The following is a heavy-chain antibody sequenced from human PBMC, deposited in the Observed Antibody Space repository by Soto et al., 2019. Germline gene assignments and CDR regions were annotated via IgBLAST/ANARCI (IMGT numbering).Heavy chain of an antibody. J-gene: IGHJ6*02. CDR1: GGSISRGGYY. D-gene: IGHD3-10*01. V-gene: IGHV4-31*03. CDR3: ARHGFGPLHGLVDV. CDR2: TYNSVST. Sequence: SETLSLTCTVSGGSISRGGYYWSWIRQNPGKGLEWIGYTYNSVSTYYNPSLKSRVTISVDTSKNQFSLMLESVTATDTAVYYCARHGFGPLHGLVDVWGQGTTVTVSS.